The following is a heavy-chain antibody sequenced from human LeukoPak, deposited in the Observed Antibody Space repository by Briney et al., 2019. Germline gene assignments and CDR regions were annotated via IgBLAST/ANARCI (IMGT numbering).Heavy chain of an antibody. J-gene: IGHJ6*02. CDR3: ARILSRSSYDTMDV. CDR2: IREDGNEK. V-gene: IGHV3-7*01. Sequence: PGGSLRLSCVASGFTFSRHWMSWVRQAPGKGLEGVGNIREDGNEKYYVDSVRGRFTISRDNARTSVYLEMSSLRAEDTAVYYCARILSRSSYDTMDVWGQGTTVTVSS. D-gene: IGHD3-10*01. CDR1: GFTFSRHW.